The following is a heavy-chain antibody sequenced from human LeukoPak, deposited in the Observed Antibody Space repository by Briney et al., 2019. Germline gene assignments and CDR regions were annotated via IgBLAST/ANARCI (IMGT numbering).Heavy chain of an antibody. CDR3: ASERGIFGVVIPFDY. J-gene: IGHJ4*02. CDR1: GFTFSSYG. D-gene: IGHD3-3*01. Sequence: VGSLRLSCAASGFTFSSYGMHWVRQAPGKGLEWVAVIWYDGSNKYYADSVKGRFTISRDNSKNTLYLQMNSLRAEDTAVYYCASERGIFGVVIPFDYWGQGTLVTVSS. V-gene: IGHV3-33*01. CDR2: IWYDGSNK.